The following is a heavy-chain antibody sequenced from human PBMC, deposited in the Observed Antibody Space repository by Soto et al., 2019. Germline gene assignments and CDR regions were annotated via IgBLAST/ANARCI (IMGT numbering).Heavy chain of an antibody. J-gene: IGHJ5*02. CDR1: GGSISSNY. Sequence: SETLSLTCTVSGGSISSNYWSWIRQPPGKGLEWIGYIYYSGSTNYNPSLKSRVTISVDTSKNQFSLKLSSVTAADTAVYYCARQYSSSGYNWFDPWGQGTLVTVSS. D-gene: IGHD6-13*01. V-gene: IGHV4-59*01. CDR3: ARQYSSSGYNWFDP. CDR2: IYYSGST.